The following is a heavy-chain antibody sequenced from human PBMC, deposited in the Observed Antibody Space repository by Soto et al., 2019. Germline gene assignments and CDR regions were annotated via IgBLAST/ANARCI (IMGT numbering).Heavy chain of an antibody. V-gene: IGHV4-34*01. Sequence: SETLSLTCAVYGGSFGVDYWSWVRQPPGKGLEWIGEINRSGSISYNPSLESRVTISVDTSKSQFSLSLYSVTAADTAVYYCARRDDSSAYCFDPRSQGTLVTVSS. CDR3: ARRDDSSAYCFDP. CDR2: INRSGSI. D-gene: IGHD3-22*01. CDR1: GGSFGVDY. J-gene: IGHJ5*02.